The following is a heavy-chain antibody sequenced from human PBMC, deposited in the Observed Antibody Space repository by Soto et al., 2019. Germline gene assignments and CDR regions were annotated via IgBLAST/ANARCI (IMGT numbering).Heavy chain of an antibody. CDR3: ANQALGHPGLLWFGELRY. Sequence: QVQLVESGGGVVQPGRSLRLSCAASGFTFSSYGMHWVRQAPGKGLEWVAVISYDGSNKYYADSVKGRLTISRDNSKNTLYLQMNSLRAEDTAVYYCANQALGHPGLLWFGELRYWGQGTLVTVSS. CDR2: ISYDGSNK. CDR1: GFTFSSYG. J-gene: IGHJ4*02. V-gene: IGHV3-30*18. D-gene: IGHD3-10*01.